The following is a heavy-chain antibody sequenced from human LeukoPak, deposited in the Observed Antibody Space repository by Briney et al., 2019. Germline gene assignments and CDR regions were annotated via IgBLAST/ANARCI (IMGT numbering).Heavy chain of an antibody. D-gene: IGHD4-17*01. CDR1: GGTFSSYA. J-gene: IGHJ1*01. CDR2: IIPIFGTA. V-gene: IGHV1-69*13. Sequence: SVKVSCKASGGTFSSYAISWVRQAPGRGLEWMGGIIPIFGTANYAQKFQGRVTITADESTSTAYMELSSLRSEDTAVYYCARGGSDYGDYPGYFQHWGQGTLVTVSS. CDR3: ARGGSDYGDYPGYFQH.